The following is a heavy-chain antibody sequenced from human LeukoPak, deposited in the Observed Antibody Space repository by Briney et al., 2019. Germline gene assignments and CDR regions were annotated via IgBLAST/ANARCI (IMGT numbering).Heavy chain of an antibody. J-gene: IGHJ4*02. CDR3: AKDHPTPYCGGDRSYFDY. D-gene: IGHD2-21*02. CDR1: GFTFSSYG. V-gene: IGHV3-30*18. CDR2: ISYDGSNK. Sequence: GGSLRLSCAASGFTFSSYGMHWVRQAPGKGLEWVAVISYDGSNKYYADSVKGRFTISRDNSKNTLYLQMNSLRAEDTAVYYCAKDHPTPYCGGDRSYFDYWGQGTLVTVSS.